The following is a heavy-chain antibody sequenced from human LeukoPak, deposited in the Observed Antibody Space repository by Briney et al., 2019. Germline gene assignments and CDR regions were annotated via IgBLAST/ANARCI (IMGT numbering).Heavy chain of an antibody. CDR3: YFPN. CDR1: GFKFDDYG. CDR2: INWNGGST. J-gene: IGHJ4*02. D-gene: IGHD2/OR15-2a*01. Sequence: GGSLRLSCAGSGFKFDDYGMNWVRQVPGKGLEWISAINWNGGSTHYADSVRGRFTISRDNASNSMFLHMHICARDGTTLGDDYFPNWGQGILATVSS. V-gene: IGHV3-20*01.